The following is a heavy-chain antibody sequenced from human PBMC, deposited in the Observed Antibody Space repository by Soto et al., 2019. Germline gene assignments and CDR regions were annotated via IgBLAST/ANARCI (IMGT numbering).Heavy chain of an antibody. D-gene: IGHD2-2*01. CDR1: GGSFIVYY. Sequence: SETLSLTRAVYGGSFIVYYLSWIRQPPGKGLEWIGEINHSGSTNYNPSLKSRVTISVDTSKNQFSLKLSSVTAADTAVYYCARGLGGRYCSSTSCGNWFDPWGQGTLVTVSS. CDR3: ARGLGGRYCSSTSCGNWFDP. J-gene: IGHJ5*02. V-gene: IGHV4-34*01. CDR2: INHSGST.